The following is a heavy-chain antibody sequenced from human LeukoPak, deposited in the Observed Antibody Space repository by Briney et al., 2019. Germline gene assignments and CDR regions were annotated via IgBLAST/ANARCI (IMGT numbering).Heavy chain of an antibody. V-gene: IGHV1-69*05. CDR1: GYNFLSYG. D-gene: IGHD6-6*01. Sequence: SVKVSCKASGYNFLSYGISWVRQAPGKGLEWMGGIIPIFGTANYAQKFQGRVTITTDESTSTAYMELSSLRSEDTAVYYCARAWGSTEYSSSSDMPYYYYYMDVWGKGTTVTVSS. CDR3: ARAWGSTEYSSSSDMPYYYYYMDV. CDR2: IIPIFGTA. J-gene: IGHJ6*03.